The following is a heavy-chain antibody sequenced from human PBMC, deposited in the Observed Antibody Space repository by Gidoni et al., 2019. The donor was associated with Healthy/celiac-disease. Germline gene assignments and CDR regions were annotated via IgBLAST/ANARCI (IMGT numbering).Heavy chain of an antibody. V-gene: IGHV4-61*02. CDR1: GGSISSGSYY. CDR3: VGEYSSAENSGWYRDWYFDL. CDR2: IYTSGST. D-gene: IGHD6-19*01. Sequence: QVQLQESGPGLVKPSQTLSLTCTVSGGSISSGSYYWSWIRQPAGKGLDWIGRIYTSGSTNYNPSLKSRVTISVDTSKNQFSLKLSSVTAADTAVYYCVGEYSSAENSGWYRDWYFDLWGRGTLVTVSS. J-gene: IGHJ2*01.